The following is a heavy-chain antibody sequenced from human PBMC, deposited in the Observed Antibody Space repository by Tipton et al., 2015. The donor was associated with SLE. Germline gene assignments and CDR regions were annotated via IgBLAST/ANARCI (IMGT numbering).Heavy chain of an antibody. CDR3: AKARVVVNANDAMDV. CDR1: GFSFSDYY. V-gene: IGHV3-30*02. D-gene: IGHD2-15*01. J-gene: IGHJ6*02. CDR2: IRYDGTNE. Sequence: SLRLSCAASGFSFSDYYMTWIRQAPGKGLEWVSVIRYDGTNEYYADSVRGRFIISRDNSKNTLYLQMNGLRAEDTAVYYCAKARVVVNANDAMDVWGQGTTVTVSS.